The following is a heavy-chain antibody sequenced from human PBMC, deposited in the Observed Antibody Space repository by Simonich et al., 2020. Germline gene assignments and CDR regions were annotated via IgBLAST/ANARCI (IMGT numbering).Heavy chain of an antibody. D-gene: IGHD2-15*01. J-gene: IGHJ4*02. CDR2: DRWDSGSI. CDR1: GFTFDDYA. CDR3: AKDSGYCSGGSCYYFDY. Sequence: EVQLVESGGGLVQPGRSLRLSCAASGFTFDDYALHWVRQASGKCLGLGSGDRWDSGSIGYADSVKGRFTISRDNAKNSLYLQMNSLRAEDTALYYCAKDSGYCSGGSCYYFDYWGQGTLVTVSS. V-gene: IGHV3-9*01.